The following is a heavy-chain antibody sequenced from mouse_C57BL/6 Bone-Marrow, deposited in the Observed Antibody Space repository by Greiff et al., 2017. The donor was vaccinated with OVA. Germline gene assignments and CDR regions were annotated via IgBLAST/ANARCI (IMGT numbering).Heavy chain of an antibody. CDR3: ARKRGFYDYDVGDAMDY. CDR2: ISSGSSTI. V-gene: IGHV5-17*01. D-gene: IGHD2-4*01. Sequence: DVMLVESGGGLVKPGGSLKLSCAASGFTFSDYGMHWVRQAPEKGLEWVAYISSGSSTIYYADTVKGRFTISRDNAKNTLFLQMTSLRSEDTAMYYCARKRGFYDYDVGDAMDYWGQGTSVTVSS. CDR1: GFTFSDYG. J-gene: IGHJ4*01.